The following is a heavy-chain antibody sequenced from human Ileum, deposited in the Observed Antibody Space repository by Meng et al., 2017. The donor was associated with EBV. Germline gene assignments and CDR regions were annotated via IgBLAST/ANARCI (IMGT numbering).Heavy chain of an antibody. J-gene: IGHJ4*02. CDR3: TNLSF. CDR1: GFSFDTFD. Sequence: QVPLVGSGGGVVQPGRSLRVSCEASGFSFDTFDMHWARQAPGKGLEWVAVISYDENIKFYADSVKGRFTISRDNSKNTLYLQLNSLRPDDTAFYYCTNLSFWGQGTLVTVSS. V-gene: IGHV3-30*18. CDR2: ISYDENIK. D-gene: IGHD2/OR15-2a*01.